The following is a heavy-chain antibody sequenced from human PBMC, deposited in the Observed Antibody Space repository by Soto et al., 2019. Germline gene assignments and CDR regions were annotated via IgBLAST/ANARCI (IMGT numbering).Heavy chain of an antibody. Sequence: VQLVQSGAEVKKPGESLKISCQGSGYNFSRYWIGWVRQMPGKGLEWMGIIYPGDSDPRYSPSFQGQVTISADKSISTAYLQWTSLKASDTATYYCVLHNSGWDIGYWGQGTLVTVSS. J-gene: IGHJ4*02. V-gene: IGHV5-51*01. CDR1: GYNFSRYW. D-gene: IGHD5-12*01. CDR2: IYPGDSDP. CDR3: VLHNSGWDIGY.